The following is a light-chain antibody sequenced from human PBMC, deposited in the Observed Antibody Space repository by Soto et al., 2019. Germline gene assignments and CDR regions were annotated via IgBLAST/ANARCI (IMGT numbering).Light chain of an antibody. J-gene: IGLJ1*01. CDR1: SSDVGGYNY. V-gene: IGLV2-8*01. CDR3: SSHAGSDNPFV. Sequence: QSALTQPPSASGSPGQSVTISCTGTSSDVGGYNYVSWYQQHPGKAPKVMIYDVNKRPSGVPDRFSGSKSGNTASLTVSGLQADDEAEYYCSSHAGSDNPFVFGTGTKLTVL. CDR2: DVN.